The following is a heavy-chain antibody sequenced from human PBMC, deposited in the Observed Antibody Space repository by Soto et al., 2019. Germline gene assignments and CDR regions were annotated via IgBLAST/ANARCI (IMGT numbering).Heavy chain of an antibody. D-gene: IGHD2-21*01. CDR3: ARSPDPEIPVSNYYYGLDV. J-gene: IGHJ6*02. V-gene: IGHV1-2*02. CDR1: GYTFTDYF. Sequence: GASVKLSCKASGYTFTDYFLHWVRQAPGQGLEWMGWINPNSGGTNFAQKFQGRVTMTRDTSISTAYMELSRLRSDDTAVFYCARSPDPEIPVSNYYYGLDVWGQGTTVTVSS. CDR2: INPNSGGT.